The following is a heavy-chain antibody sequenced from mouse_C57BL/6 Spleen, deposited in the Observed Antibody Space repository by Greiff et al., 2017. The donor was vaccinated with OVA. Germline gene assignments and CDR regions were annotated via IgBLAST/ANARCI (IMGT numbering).Heavy chain of an antibody. J-gene: IGHJ4*01. CDR3: ARRRGDYAMDY. CDR2: IYLGNGYT. V-gene: IGHV1-58*01. CDR1: GYTFTSYG. Sequence: VQLKQSGAELVRPGSSVKMSCKTSGYTFTSYGINWVKQRPGQGLEWIGYIYLGNGYTEYNEKFKGKATLTSDTSSSTAYMQLSSLTSEDSAIYFCARRRGDYAMDYWGQGTSVTVSS.